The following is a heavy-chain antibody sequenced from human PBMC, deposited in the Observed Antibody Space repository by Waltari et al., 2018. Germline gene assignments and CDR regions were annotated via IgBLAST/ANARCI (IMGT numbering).Heavy chain of an antibody. V-gene: IGHV4-34*01. CDR2: INHSGST. Sequence: QVQLQQWGAGLLKPSETLSLTCAVYGGSFSGYYWSWIRQPPGKGREWIGEINHSGSTNYNPSLKSRVTISVDTSKNQFSLKLSSVTAADTAVYYCARSPPNAVPAAPNWFDPWGQGTLVTVSS. CDR1: GGSFSGYY. J-gene: IGHJ5*02. CDR3: ARSPPNAVPAAPNWFDP. D-gene: IGHD2-2*01.